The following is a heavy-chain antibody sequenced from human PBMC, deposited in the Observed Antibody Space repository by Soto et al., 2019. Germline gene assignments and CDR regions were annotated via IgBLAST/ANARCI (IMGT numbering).Heavy chain of an antibody. J-gene: IGHJ4*02. CDR2: ISDSGDRI. D-gene: IGHD2-15*01. CDR3: AKRIVNQVCDY. Sequence: GGSLRFPCAASGITFSTYAMSWVRQAPGKGLEWVSGISDSGDRIYSADSVKGRFTISRHNSQNTLYLQMNSLRAEDTAVYYCAKRIVNQVCDYWGQRAMVIFSS. V-gene: IGHV3-23*01. CDR1: GITFSTYA.